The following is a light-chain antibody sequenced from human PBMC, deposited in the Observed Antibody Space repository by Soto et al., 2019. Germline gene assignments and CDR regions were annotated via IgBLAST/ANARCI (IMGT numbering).Light chain of an antibody. V-gene: IGKV1-39*01. J-gene: IGKJ1*01. CDR2: APS. Sequence: DIQMTQSPSAVSASVAERFTITCRASQSISSYLNWYQQKPGKAPKLLIYAPSTLQSGVSSRFSGSGSGTDFTLTISSLQPEDFATYYCQQSHSTPPTFGQGTKVDIK. CDR3: QQSHSTPPT. CDR1: QSISSY.